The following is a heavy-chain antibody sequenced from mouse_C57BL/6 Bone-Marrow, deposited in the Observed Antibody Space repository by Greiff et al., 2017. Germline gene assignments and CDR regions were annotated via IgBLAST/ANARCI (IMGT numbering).Heavy chain of an antibody. CDR3: ARGATVVATWDFDY. CDR1: GFTFSDYG. J-gene: IGHJ2*01. D-gene: IGHD1-1*01. Sequence: EVKLVESGGGLVKPGGSLKLSCAASGFTFSDYGMHWVRQAPEKGLEWVAYISSGSSTIYYADTVKGRFTISRDNAKNTLFLQMTSLRSEDTAMYYCARGATVVATWDFDYWGQGTTLTVSS. V-gene: IGHV5-17*01. CDR2: ISSGSSTI.